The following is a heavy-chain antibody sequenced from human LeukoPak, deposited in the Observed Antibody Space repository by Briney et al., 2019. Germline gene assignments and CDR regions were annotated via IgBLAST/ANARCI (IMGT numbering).Heavy chain of an antibody. D-gene: IGHD3-22*01. Sequence: GGSLRFSCAASGFTFSSYAMSWVRQAPGKGLEWVSGISGSGDNTYYADSVKGRFTISRDNSKNTLYVQVNSLGTEDTAAYYCAKGSYYDSSGSFYFDYWGQGTLVTVSS. V-gene: IGHV3-23*01. CDR1: GFTFSSYA. CDR3: AKGSYYDSSGSFYFDY. CDR2: ISGSGDNT. J-gene: IGHJ4*02.